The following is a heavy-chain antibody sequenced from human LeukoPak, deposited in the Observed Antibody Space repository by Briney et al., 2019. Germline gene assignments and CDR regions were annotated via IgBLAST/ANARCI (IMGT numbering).Heavy chain of an antibody. CDR1: GFTFSSYA. V-gene: IGHV3-30*04. CDR3: ARDYYDSSGYQPLGYYGMDV. CDR2: ISYDGSNK. J-gene: IGHJ6*02. Sequence: GGSLRLSCAASGFTFSSYAMHWVRQAPGKGLEWVAVISYDGSNKYYADSVKGRFTISRDNSKNTLYLQMNSLRAGDTAVYYCARDYYDSSGYQPLGYYGMDVWGQGTTVTVSS. D-gene: IGHD3-22*01.